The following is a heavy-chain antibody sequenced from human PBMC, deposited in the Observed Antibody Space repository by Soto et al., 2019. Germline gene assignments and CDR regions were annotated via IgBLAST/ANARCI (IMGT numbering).Heavy chain of an antibody. CDR2: IYYSGST. D-gene: IGHD3-3*01. J-gene: IGHJ5*02. CDR3: ARQYLGDFWRGNWFDP. Sequence: QLQLQESGPGLVKPSETLSLTCTVSGGSISSSSYYWGWIRQPPGKGLEWIGSIYYSGSTYYNPSLKSRVTISVDTSKNQFSLKLSSVTAADTAVYYCARQYLGDFWRGNWFDPWGQGTLVTVSS. CDR1: GGSISSSSYY. V-gene: IGHV4-39*01.